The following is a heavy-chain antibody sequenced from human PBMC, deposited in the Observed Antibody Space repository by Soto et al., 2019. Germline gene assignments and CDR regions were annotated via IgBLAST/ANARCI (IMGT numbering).Heavy chain of an antibody. V-gene: IGHV1-69*01. Sequence: QVQLVQSGAEVKRSGSSVKVSCKISGDSFTNYAISWVRQAPGQGLEWMGGIIPVFGSANYAQKFQGRVTISTDASTMTAFMELSRLRVADTALYFCASERGVTGTTEGNVEFWGQGTMVIVSS. CDR3: ASERGVTGTTEGNVEF. D-gene: IGHD1-7*01. CDR2: IIPVFGSA. CDR1: GDSFTNYA. J-gene: IGHJ4*02.